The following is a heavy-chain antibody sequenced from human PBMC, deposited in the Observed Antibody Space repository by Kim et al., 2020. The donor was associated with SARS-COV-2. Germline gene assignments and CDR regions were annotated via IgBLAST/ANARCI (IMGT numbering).Heavy chain of an antibody. J-gene: IGHJ4*02. CDR1: GFTFSSYW. D-gene: IGHD5-18*01. Sequence: GGSLRLSCAASGFTFSSYWMSWVRQAPGKGLEWVANIKQDGSEKYYVDSVKGRFTISRDNAKNSLYLQMNSLRAEDTAVYYCASFLYSYGFSYFDYWGQGTLVTVSS. V-gene: IGHV3-7*05. CDR3: ASFLYSYGFSYFDY. CDR2: IKQDGSEK.